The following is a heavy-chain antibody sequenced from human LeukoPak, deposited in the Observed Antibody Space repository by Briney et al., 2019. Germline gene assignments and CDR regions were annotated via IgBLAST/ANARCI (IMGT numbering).Heavy chain of an antibody. D-gene: IGHD2-15*01. V-gene: IGHV5-10-1*01. CDR3: ARLYCSGGRCYSDWYFDL. Sequence: GESLKVSCKGFGYSFTSYWISWVRQMPGKGLEWMGRIDPSDSETNYSPSFQGHVTISADKSISTAYLQWSSLKASDTAMYYCARLYCSGGRCYSDWYFDLWGRGTLVTVSS. CDR2: IDPSDSET. CDR1: GYSFTSYW. J-gene: IGHJ2*01.